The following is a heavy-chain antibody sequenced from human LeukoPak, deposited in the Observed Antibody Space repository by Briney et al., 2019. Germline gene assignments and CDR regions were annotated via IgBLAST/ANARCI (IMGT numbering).Heavy chain of an antibody. CDR2: ITGSGIDT. J-gene: IGHJ4*02. CDR1: GFIFKSYV. CDR3: AFSREGELAVYLDW. Sequence: GGSLRLSCAVSGFIFKSYVMTWVRQAPRRGLEWVSSITGSGIDTYYAGSVQGRFTISRDNSQDTLFLQMDSLRAEDTALYYCAFSREGELAVYLDWWGQGTPVTVSS. D-gene: IGHD1-1*01. V-gene: IGHV3-23*01.